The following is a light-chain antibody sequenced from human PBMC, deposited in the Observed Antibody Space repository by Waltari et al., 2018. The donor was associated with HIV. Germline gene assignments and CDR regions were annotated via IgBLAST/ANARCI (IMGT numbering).Light chain of an antibody. Sequence: QSALTQPASVSGSPGQSITISCPGTSSDVGGYSFVPWYQKHPGKAPNLLIYDVSNRPSGVSNRFSVSRSGNTASLTISWLQSEDEADYFGSSYTRSSTLVVFGGGTKLTVL. J-gene: IGLJ2*01. V-gene: IGLV2-14*03. CDR3: SSYTRSSTLVV. CDR2: DVS. CDR1: SSDVGGYSF.